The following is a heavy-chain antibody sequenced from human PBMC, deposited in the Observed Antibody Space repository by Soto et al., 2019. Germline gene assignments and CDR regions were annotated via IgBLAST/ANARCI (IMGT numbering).Heavy chain of an antibody. CDR2: IIPIFGTA. CDR3: ARPGGIMATSTDPFDY. Sequence: QVQLVQSGAEVKKPGSSVKVSCKASGGTFSSYAISWVRQAPGQGLEWMGGIIPIFGTANYAQKFQGRVTIIADKYTSTAYMELSSLRSEDKAVYYCARPGGIMATSTDPFDYWGQGTLVTVSS. V-gene: IGHV1-69*06. CDR1: GGTFSSYA. J-gene: IGHJ4*02. D-gene: IGHD5-12*01.